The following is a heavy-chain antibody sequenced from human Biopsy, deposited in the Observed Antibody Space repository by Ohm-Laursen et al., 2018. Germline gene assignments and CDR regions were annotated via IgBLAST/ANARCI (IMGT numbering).Heavy chain of an antibody. CDR2: NIPILGTG. V-gene: IGHV1-69*06. CDR3: ATKLTGYFHH. CDR1: EGTFSNYG. D-gene: IGHD3-9*01. Sequence: SVKVSCKAPEGTFSNYGVNWVRQAPEQGLEWLGGNIPILGTGNYAQKFQDRVTVAANTSTSTATMELRSLRSDDTAVYYCATKLTGYFHHWGQGTLVIVSS. J-gene: IGHJ1*01.